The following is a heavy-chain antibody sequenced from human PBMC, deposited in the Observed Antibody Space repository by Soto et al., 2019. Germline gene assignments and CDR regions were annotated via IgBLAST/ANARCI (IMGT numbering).Heavy chain of an antibody. CDR1: GFTFSSLW. Sequence: PGGSLRLSCAASGFTFSSLWMHWVRQVPGKGLEWISRTDSDGIGTSYADSVRGRFTVSRDNAKNTLYLQMNSLRAEDTAVYYCVRLGGSSEIDFWGQGTLVTVSS. CDR2: TDSDGIGT. J-gene: IGHJ4*02. D-gene: IGHD6-13*01. V-gene: IGHV3-74*01. CDR3: VRLGGSSEIDF.